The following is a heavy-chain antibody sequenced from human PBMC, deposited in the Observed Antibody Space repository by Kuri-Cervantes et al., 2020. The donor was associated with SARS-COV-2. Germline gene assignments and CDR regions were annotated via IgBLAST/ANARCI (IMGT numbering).Heavy chain of an antibody. D-gene: IGHD3-16*01. CDR3: TRRGPPLWYFDL. V-gene: IGHV3-73*01. CDR1: GVTFSGSA. Sequence: GGSLRLSCAASGVTFSGSAMHWVRQASGKGLEWVGRIRSKANSYATAYAASVKGRFTISRDDSKNTAYLQMNSLKTEDTAVYYCTRRGPPLWYFDLWGRGTLVTVSS. J-gene: IGHJ2*01. CDR2: IRSKANSYAT.